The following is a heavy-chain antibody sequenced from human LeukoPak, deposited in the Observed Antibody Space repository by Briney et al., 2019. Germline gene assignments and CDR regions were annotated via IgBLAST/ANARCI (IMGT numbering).Heavy chain of an antibody. Sequence: ASVKVSCKASGYTFTSYAMHWVRQAPGQRLEWLGWINAGNGNTKYSQKFQGRVTITRDTSASTAYMELSSLSSEDTAVYYCARDRGDYDYNWFDPWGQGTLVTVSS. CDR1: GYTFTSYA. CDR3: ARDRGDYDYNWFDP. J-gene: IGHJ5*02. D-gene: IGHD4-17*01. CDR2: INAGNGNT. V-gene: IGHV1-3*01.